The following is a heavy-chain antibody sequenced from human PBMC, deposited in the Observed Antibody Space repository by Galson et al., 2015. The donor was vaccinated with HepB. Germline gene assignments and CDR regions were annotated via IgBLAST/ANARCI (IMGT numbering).Heavy chain of an antibody. Sequence: SVKVSCKASGGTFSSYAISWVRQAPGQGLEWMGGIIPIFGTANYAQKFQGRVTITADESMSTAYMELSSLRSEDTAVYYCARGVISGYDFWSGPRGYWFDPWGQGTLVAVSS. D-gene: IGHD3-3*01. CDR2: IIPIFGTA. J-gene: IGHJ5*02. CDR1: GGTFSSYA. V-gene: IGHV1-69*13. CDR3: ARGVISGYDFWSGPRGYWFDP.